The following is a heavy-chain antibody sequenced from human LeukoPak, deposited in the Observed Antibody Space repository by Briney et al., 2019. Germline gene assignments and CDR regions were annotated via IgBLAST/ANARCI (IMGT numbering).Heavy chain of an antibody. CDR1: GFTVSSNY. D-gene: IGHD2-2*01. CDR3: ARDRIYCSSTSCYGIDY. J-gene: IGHJ4*02. V-gene: IGHV3-66*01. Sequence: GGSLRLSCAASGFTVSSNYMSWVRQAPGKGLEWVSVIYSGGSTYYADSVKGRFTISRDNSKNTLYLQMNSLRAEDTAVYYCARDRIYCSSTSCYGIDYWGQGTLVTVSS. CDR2: IYSGGST.